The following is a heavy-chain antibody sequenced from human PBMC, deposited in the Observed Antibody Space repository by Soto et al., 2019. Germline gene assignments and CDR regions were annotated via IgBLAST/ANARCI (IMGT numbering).Heavy chain of an antibody. J-gene: IGHJ3*02. CDR1: GRPFSSYA. CDR2: IIPIFGTA. CDR3: ASGGYYDSSGSGAFDI. D-gene: IGHD3-22*01. Sequence: GASVKVSCKASGRPFSSYAISWVRQAPGQGLEWMGGIIPIFGTANYAQKFQGRVTITADESTSTAYMELSSLRPEDTAVYYCASGGYYDSSGSGAFDIWGQGTMVTVSS. V-gene: IGHV1-69*01.